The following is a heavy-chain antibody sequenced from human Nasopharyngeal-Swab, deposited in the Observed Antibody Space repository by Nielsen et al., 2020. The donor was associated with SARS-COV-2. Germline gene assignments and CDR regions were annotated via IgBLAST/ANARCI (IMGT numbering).Heavy chain of an antibody. J-gene: IGHJ5*02. Sequence: GVLKISCAAFGFTFSRYWMHWVRQVPGKGLVWVSRIDTDGSTTDHADSVKGRFTISRDNAKNTLYLQMNNLRAEDTALYYCARDVAGADSAWGQGTLVTVSS. V-gene: IGHV3-74*01. CDR2: IDTDGSTT. D-gene: IGHD2-21*01. CDR1: GFTFSRYW. CDR3: ARDVAGADSA.